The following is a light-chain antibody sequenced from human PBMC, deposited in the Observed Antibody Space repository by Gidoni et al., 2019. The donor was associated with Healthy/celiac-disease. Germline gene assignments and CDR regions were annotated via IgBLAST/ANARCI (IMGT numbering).Light chain of an antibody. Sequence: EIVLTQSPATLSLSPGERATISCRASQSVSSYLAWYQQKPGQAPRLLIYDASNRATGIPARFSGSGSGTDFTLTISSLEPEDFAVYYCQQRSNWPPSLTFXGXTKVEIK. CDR2: DAS. J-gene: IGKJ4*01. CDR3: QQRSNWPPSLT. V-gene: IGKV3-11*01. CDR1: QSVSSY.